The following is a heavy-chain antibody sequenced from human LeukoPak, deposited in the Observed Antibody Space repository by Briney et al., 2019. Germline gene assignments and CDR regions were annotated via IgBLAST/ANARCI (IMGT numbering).Heavy chain of an antibody. CDR2: INLSGST. J-gene: IGHJ5*02. CDR3: ARHATRWLQFSGYNWFDP. D-gene: IGHD5-24*01. CDR1: GGSFSGYY. Sequence: SETLSLTCGVYGGSFSGYYWSWIRQPPGKGLEWIGEINLSGSTNYNPSLKSRVTISVDTSKNQFSLKLSSVTAADTAVYYCARHATRWLQFSGYNWFDPWGQGTLVTVSS. V-gene: IGHV4-34*01.